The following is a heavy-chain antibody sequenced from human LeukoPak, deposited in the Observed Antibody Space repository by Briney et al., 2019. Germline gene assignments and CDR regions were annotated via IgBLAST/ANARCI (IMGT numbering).Heavy chain of an antibody. CDR2: IIPIFGTA. J-gene: IGHJ5*02. Sequence: SVKVSCKASGGTFSSYAISWVRQAPGQGLEWMGGIIPIFGTANYAQKFQGRVTITADESTSTAYVELSSLRSEDTAVYYCARDSSSWTNWFDPWGQGTLVTVSS. CDR1: GGTFSSYA. D-gene: IGHD6-13*01. CDR3: ARDSSSWTNWFDP. V-gene: IGHV1-69*13.